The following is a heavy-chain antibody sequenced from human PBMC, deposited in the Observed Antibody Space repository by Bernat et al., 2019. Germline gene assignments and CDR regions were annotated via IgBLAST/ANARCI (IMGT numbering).Heavy chain of an antibody. CDR3: ARDSSSDHPRDYYYYGMDV. Sequence: QVQLQQSGPGLVKPSQTLSLTCTISGDSVSSNSAAWNWIRQSPSRGLEWLGRTYYRSKWYNDYAVSVKSRITINPDTSKNQFALQLNYVTPEDTAVYYCARDSSSDHPRDYYYYGMDVWGQGTTVTVSS. CDR1: GDSVSSNSAA. V-gene: IGHV6-1*01. J-gene: IGHJ6*02. D-gene: IGHD6-6*01. CDR2: TYYRSKWYN.